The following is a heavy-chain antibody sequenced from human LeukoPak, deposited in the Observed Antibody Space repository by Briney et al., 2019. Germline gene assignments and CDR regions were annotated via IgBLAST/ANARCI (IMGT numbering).Heavy chain of an antibody. D-gene: IGHD3-22*01. V-gene: IGHV4-34*01. CDR2: INHSGST. J-gene: IGHJ4*02. Sequence: PSETLSLTCAVYGGSFSGYYWSWIRQPPGKGLEWIGEINHSGSTNYNPSLKSRVTISVDTSKNQFSLKLSPVTAADTAVYYCAQYDSTPLYDYWGQGTLVTVSS. CDR3: AQYDSTPLYDY. CDR1: GGSFSGYY.